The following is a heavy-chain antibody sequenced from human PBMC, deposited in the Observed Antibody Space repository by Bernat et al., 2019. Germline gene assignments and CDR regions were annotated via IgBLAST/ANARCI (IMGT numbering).Heavy chain of an antibody. V-gene: IGHV4-59*08. CDR2: IYYSGGT. J-gene: IGHJ2*01. D-gene: IGHD6-19*01. CDR1: GGSISGYY. CDR3: ARHGLGRKGVWHFDL. Sequence: QVQLQESGPGLVKPSETLSLTCTGSGGSISGYYWSWIRQPPGKGLEWIGNIYYSGGTKYNPSLKSRVTISVDTSRNHFSLKLSSVTAAHTAVYSCARHGLGRKGVWHFDLWGRGTLVTVS.